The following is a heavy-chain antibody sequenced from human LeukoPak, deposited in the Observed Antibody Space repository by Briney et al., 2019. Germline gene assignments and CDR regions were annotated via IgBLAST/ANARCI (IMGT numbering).Heavy chain of an antibody. D-gene: IGHD5-18*01. CDR1: GFTFSSYA. CDR3: AREMTSGYSFMGGY. CDR2: ISYDGSNK. V-gene: IGHV3-30-3*01. J-gene: IGHJ4*02. Sequence: GGSLRLSCAASGFTFSSYAMHWVRQAPGKGLEWVAVISYDGSNKYYADSVKGRFTISRDNSKNTLYLQMNSLRAEDTAVYYCAREMTSGYSFMGGYWGQGTLVTVSS.